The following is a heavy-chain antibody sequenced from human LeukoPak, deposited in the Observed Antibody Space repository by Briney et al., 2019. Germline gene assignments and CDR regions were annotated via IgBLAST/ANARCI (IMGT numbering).Heavy chain of an antibody. CDR3: ARRYGGYGGPIDY. CDR2: IKQDGSDK. V-gene: IGHV3-7*01. J-gene: IGHJ4*02. D-gene: IGHD5-12*01. Sequence: RGGSLRLSCAASGFTFSSYWMSWVRQAPGRGLEWVANIKQDGSDKYYVDSVKGRFTISRDNAKNSLYLQMNSLRAEDTAVYYCARRYGGYGGPIDYWGQGTLVTVSS. CDR1: GFTFSSYW.